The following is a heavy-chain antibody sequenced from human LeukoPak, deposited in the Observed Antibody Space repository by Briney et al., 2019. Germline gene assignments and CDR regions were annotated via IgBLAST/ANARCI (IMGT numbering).Heavy chain of an antibody. CDR1: GYTFTDYY. J-gene: IGHJ4*02. Sequence: ASVKVSCKASGYTFTDYYIHWVRQAPGEGLEWMGIINPISGATDYAQKFQGRVTMTRDTSTSTVYMELSSLRSEDTAMYYCARLPYRDGVAQDYWGQGTLVTVSP. V-gene: IGHV1-46*01. CDR3: ARLPYRDGVAQDY. D-gene: IGHD3-16*02. CDR2: INPISGAT.